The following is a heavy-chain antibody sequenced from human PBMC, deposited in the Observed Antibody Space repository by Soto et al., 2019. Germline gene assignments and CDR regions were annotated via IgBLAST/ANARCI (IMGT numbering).Heavy chain of an antibody. D-gene: IGHD6-13*01. Sequence: ASVKVSCKTSGYTFTSFGISWVRQAPGQGLEWMGWINTYTGNTNYAQKFQGRVTMTTDTSTSTAYMELWSLRSDDTAVYYCARDARQQLADYWAQGTLVTVS. J-gene: IGHJ4*02. V-gene: IGHV1-18*01. CDR3: ARDARQQLADY. CDR1: GYTFTSFG. CDR2: INTYTGNT.